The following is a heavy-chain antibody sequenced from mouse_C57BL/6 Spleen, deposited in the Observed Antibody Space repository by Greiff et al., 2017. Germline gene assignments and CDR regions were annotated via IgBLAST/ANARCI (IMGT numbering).Heavy chain of an antibody. CDR2: IYPRDGST. CDR3: ARDAGYYGSSYYFDY. Sequence: QVQLQQSDAELVKPGASVKISCKVSGYTFTDHTIHWMKQRPEQGLEWIGYIYPRDGSTKYNEKFKGKATLTADKSSSTAYMQLNSLTSEDSAVYFCARDAGYYGSSYYFDYWGQGTTLTVSS. D-gene: IGHD1-1*01. J-gene: IGHJ2*01. CDR1: GYTFTDHT. V-gene: IGHV1-78*01.